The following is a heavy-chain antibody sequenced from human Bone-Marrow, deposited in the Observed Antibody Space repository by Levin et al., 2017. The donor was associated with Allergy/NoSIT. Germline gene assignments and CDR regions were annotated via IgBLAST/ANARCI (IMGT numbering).Heavy chain of an antibody. CDR3: AKDYPTVTPHYYYAMDV. CDR1: GFTFSTYA. V-gene: IGHV3-23*01. J-gene: IGHJ6*02. Sequence: GESLKISCAASGFTFSTYAITWVRQAPGKGLEWVSAISVSGVYTYYADSVKGRFTISRDNSKNTVFLQMNSLRAEDTAIYYCAKDYPTVTPHYYYAMDVWGQGTTVTVSS. D-gene: IGHD4-17*01. CDR2: ISVSGVYT.